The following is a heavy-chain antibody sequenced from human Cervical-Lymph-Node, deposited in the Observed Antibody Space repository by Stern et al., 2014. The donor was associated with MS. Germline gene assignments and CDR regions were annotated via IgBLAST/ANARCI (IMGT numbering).Heavy chain of an antibody. CDR2: ILSKSDGGTI. D-gene: IGHD1-26*01. J-gene: IGHJ4*02. CDR1: GLTFSNAW. Sequence: EVQLEESGGGLVKPGGSLRLSCAASGLTFSNAWMSWVRQAPGKGLEWLGRILSKSDGGTIEYAAPVKGRFTISRDDSKDTLYLQMSSLKTEDTAVYYCATDRVTYSGRSVWGQGTLVTVSS. CDR3: ATDRVTYSGRSV. V-gene: IGHV3-15*01.